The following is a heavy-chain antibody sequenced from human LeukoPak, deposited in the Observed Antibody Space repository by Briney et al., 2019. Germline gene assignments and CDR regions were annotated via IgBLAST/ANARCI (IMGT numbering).Heavy chain of an antibody. Sequence: ASVKVSCKASGYTFIDYYMHWVRQAPGQGLEWMGWINPNHGGTNYAQKFQGRVTMTRDTSISTAYMELSRLRSDDTAVYYCARDLAFGEMVTNRGAFDTWGQGTMITVSS. CDR3: ARDLAFGEMVTNRGAFDT. D-gene: IGHD5-24*01. CDR2: INPNHGGT. J-gene: IGHJ3*02. V-gene: IGHV1-2*02. CDR1: GYTFIDYY.